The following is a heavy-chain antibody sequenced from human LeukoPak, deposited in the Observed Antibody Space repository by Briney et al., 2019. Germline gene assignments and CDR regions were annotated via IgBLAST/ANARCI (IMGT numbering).Heavy chain of an antibody. CDR2: INSDGSST. J-gene: IGHJ4*02. CDR3: ARVGLGVYGGDY. Sequence: GGSLRLSCAASGFTFSSYWMHWVRQAPGKGLVWVSRINSDGSSTSYADSVKGRSTISRDNAKNTLYLQMNSLRAEDTAVYYCARVGLGVYGGDYWGQGALVTVSS. D-gene: IGHD3-16*01. V-gene: IGHV3-74*01. CDR1: GFTFSSYW.